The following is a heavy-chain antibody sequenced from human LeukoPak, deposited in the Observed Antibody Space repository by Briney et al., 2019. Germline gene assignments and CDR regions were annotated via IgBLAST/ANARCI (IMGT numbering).Heavy chain of an antibody. CDR2: INNDGSST. Sequence: GGSLRLSFAASGFTLSSYWMHWVRPAPGKGLVWVSRINNDGSSTNYADSVKGLFTISRDNAKNTLYLQMNSLRAEDTAVYYCARDLVVATGPDYWGQGTLVTVSS. J-gene: IGHJ4*02. V-gene: IGHV3-74*01. CDR3: ARDLVVATGPDY. D-gene: IGHD5-12*01. CDR1: GFTLSSYW.